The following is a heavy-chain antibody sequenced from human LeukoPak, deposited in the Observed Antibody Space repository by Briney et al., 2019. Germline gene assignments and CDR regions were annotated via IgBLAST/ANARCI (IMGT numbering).Heavy chain of an antibody. J-gene: IGHJ5*02. Sequence: SETLSLTCTVSGGSISSSSYYWGWIRQPPGKGLEWIGSIYYSGSTYYNPSLKSRVTISVDTSKNQFSLKLSSVTAADTAVYYCARGNDYGDYDWFDPWGQGTLVTVSS. CDR3: ARGNDYGDYDWFDP. V-gene: IGHV4-39*01. CDR2: IYYSGST. D-gene: IGHD4-17*01. CDR1: GGSISSSSYY.